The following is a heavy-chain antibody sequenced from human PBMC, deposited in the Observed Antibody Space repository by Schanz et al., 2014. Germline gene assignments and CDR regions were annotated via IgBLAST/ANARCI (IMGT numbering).Heavy chain of an antibody. Sequence: QVQLVESGGGVVQPGRSLRPSCATSGFTFSSYGMHWVRQAPGKGLEWVAVIWYDGTDRYYADSVKGRFTISRDNSKNTLYLQMNSLRAEDTAVYYCAKGSMAARPLLPTDYYFYGTDIWGQGTTVTVSS. J-gene: IGHJ6*02. V-gene: IGHV3-33*06. CDR3: AKGSMAARPLLPTDYYFYGTDI. CDR1: GFTFSSYG. D-gene: IGHD6-6*01. CDR2: IWYDGTDR.